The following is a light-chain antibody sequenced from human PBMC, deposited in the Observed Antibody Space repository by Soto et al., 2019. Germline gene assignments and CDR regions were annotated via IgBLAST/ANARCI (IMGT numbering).Light chain of an antibody. CDR1: QTITSD. CDR2: AAS. CDR3: QQSYNIPRAT. V-gene: IGKV1-39*01. J-gene: IGKJ1*01. Sequence: DIQMTQSPSSLSASVGDRVTITFRASQTITSDLNWYQQRPGKAPKLLIYAASNLQSGVPSRFSGSGSGTDFTLTISSLQPEDFATYFCQQSYNIPRATFGQGTKVDIK.